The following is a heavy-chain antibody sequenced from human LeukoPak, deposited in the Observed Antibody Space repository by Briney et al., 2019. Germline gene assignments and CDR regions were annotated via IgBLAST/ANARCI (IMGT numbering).Heavy chain of an antibody. D-gene: IGHD3-10*01. J-gene: IGHJ4*02. V-gene: IGHV1-18*01. CDR3: ARDGSGVWFDY. CDR1: NYTFTSYG. Sequence: ASVKVSCKASNYTFTSYGISWVRQAPGQGLEWMARINAYNGDTNYAQKFQGRVTLTTETSTSTAYMELRSLRSDDTAVYFCARDGSGVWFDYWGQGTLVTVSS. CDR2: INAYNGDT.